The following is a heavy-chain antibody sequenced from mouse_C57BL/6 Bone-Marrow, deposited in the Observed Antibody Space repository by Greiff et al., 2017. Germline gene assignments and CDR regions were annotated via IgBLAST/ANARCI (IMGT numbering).Heavy chain of an antibody. V-gene: IGHV1-74*01. CDR2: IHPSDSDT. Sequence: QVQLQQPGAELVKPGASVKVSWKASGYTFTSYWMHWVKQRPGQGLEWIGRIHPSDSDTNYNQKFKGKATLTVDKSSSTAYMQLSSLTSEDSAVYYCAIRIRCYYAMDYWGQGTSVTVSS. J-gene: IGHJ4*01. CDR3: AIRIRCYYAMDY. CDR1: GYTFTSYW. D-gene: IGHD1-1*01.